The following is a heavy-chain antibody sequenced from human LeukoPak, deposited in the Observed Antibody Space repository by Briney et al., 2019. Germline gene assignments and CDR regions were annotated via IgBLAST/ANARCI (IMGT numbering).Heavy chain of an antibody. CDR2: INHSGST. Sequence: SETLSLTCAVYGGSFSGYYWSWIRQPPGKGQEWIGEINHSGSTNYSPSLKSRVTISVDTSKKQFSLNLSSVAAADTAVYYCARGGDGYNYHNWYFDLWGRGTLVTVSS. D-gene: IGHD5-24*01. V-gene: IGHV4-34*01. CDR3: ARGGDGYNYHNWYFDL. CDR1: GGSFSGYY. J-gene: IGHJ2*01.